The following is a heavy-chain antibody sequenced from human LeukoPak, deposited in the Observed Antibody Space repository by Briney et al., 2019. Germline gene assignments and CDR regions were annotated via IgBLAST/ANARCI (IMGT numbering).Heavy chain of an antibody. CDR3: AKGRDTAMVTEH. CDR2: IRYDGSNK. D-gene: IGHD5-18*01. V-gene: IGHV3-30*02. CDR1: GFTFSSYG. J-gene: IGHJ1*01. Sequence: PGGSLRLSCAASGFTFSSYGMHWVRQAPGKRLEWVAFIRYDGSNKYYADSVKGRFTISRDNSKNTLYLQMNSLRAEDTAVYYCAKGRDTAMVTEHWGQGTLVTVSS.